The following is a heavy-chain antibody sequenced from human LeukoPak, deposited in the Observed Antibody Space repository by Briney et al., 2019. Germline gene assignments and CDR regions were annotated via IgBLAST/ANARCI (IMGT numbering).Heavy chain of an antibody. Sequence: VASVKVSCKASGYSFVANYIHWVPQAPGQGLEWMGWINPNSGATNYAQKFQGRVTMTRDTSMTTAYMDLSGLISDDPAVYYCARRRNHYDNRRVHLWAQGTLITVSS. CDR2: INPNSGAT. CDR1: GYSFVANY. J-gene: IGHJ4*02. CDR3: ARRRNHYDNRRVHL. D-gene: IGHD3-22*01. V-gene: IGHV1-2*03.